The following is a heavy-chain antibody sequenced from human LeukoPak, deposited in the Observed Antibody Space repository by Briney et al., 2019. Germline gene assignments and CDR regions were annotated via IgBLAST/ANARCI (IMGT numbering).Heavy chain of an antibody. D-gene: IGHD3-10*01. CDR2: IWYDGSNK. V-gene: IGHV3-33*01. J-gene: IGHJ4*02. Sequence: PGRSLRLSCAASGFTFNSHAIRWVRQAPGKGLEWVAVIWYDGSNKYYADSVKGRFTISRDNSKNTLYLQMNSLRAEDTAVCYCARDVHRGLITSPDYWGQGTLVTVAS. CDR1: GFTFNSHA. CDR3: ARDVHRGLITSPDY.